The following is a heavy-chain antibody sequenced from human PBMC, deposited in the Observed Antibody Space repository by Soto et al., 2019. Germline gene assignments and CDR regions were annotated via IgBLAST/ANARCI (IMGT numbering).Heavy chain of an antibody. Sequence: SETLSLTCTVSGGSISSYYLSWIRQPPGKGVEWVGYIYHSGSIYYNPSLKSRVTISVDRSKNQFSLKLSSVTAADTAVYYCARVPDDWGQGTLVTVAS. V-gene: IGHV4-59*12. J-gene: IGHJ4*02. CDR3: ARVPDD. CDR1: GGSISSYY. CDR2: IYHSGSI.